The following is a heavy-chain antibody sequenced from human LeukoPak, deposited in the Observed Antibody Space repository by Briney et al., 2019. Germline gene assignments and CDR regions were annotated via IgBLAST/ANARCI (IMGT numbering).Heavy chain of an antibody. CDR3: ARGAPTTRIGAGRFDY. Sequence: ASVKVSCKAFGYSLTSYYVHWVRQAPGQGLEWMGEINPSGGSTSYAQKFQGRITVTRDTYTNTVYMDLSSLRSEDTATYYCARGAPTTRIGAGRFDYWGQGSLLTVAS. CDR2: INPSGGST. CDR1: GYSLTSYY. V-gene: IGHV1-46*01. J-gene: IGHJ4*02. D-gene: IGHD5-12*01.